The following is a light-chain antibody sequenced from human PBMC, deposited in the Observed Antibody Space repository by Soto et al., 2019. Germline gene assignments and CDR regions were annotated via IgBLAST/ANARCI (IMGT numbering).Light chain of an antibody. CDR1: QSVSSSY. J-gene: IGKJ1*01. CDR2: GAS. Sequence: EIVLTQSPGTLSLSPGERATLSCRASQSVSSSYLAWYQQKPGQAPRLLISGASTRATGITDRFSGSGSGTEFTLTINSLQSEDFAVYYCQQYNYWPGTFGQGTKV. CDR3: QQYNYWPGT. V-gene: IGKV3-15*01.